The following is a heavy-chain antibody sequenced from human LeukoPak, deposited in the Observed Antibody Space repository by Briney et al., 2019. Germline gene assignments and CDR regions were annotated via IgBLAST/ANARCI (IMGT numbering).Heavy chain of an antibody. Sequence: ASVKVSCKASGYTFTGYYMHWVRQAPGQGLEWMGIINPSGGSTSYAQKFQGRVTMTRDTSTSTVYMELSSLRSEDTAVYYCARQTYYYDSSGYTFDYWGQGTLVTVSS. CDR2: INPSGGST. CDR1: GYTFTGYY. D-gene: IGHD3-22*01. V-gene: IGHV1-46*01. J-gene: IGHJ4*02. CDR3: ARQTYYYDSSGYTFDY.